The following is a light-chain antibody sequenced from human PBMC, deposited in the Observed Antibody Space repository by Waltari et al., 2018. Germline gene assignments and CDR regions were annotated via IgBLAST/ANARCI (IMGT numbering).Light chain of an antibody. J-gene: IGLJ1*01. Sequence: QSALTQPATVSGSPGQSITIACTGTNSDGGGYNYVSWYQQHPGKAPKLMIYDVSKRPSGVSDRFSGSKSGNTASLTISGLQTEDEADYYCSSYSRSSTFYVFGTGTKVTVL. CDR3: SSYSRSSTFYV. CDR2: DVS. CDR1: NSDGGGYNY. V-gene: IGLV2-14*03.